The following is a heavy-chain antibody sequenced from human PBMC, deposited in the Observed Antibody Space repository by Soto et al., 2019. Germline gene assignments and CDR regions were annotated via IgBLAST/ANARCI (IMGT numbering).Heavy chain of an antibody. Sequence: ASVKVSCKASGGTFSSYAISWVRQAPGQGLEWMGGIIPIFGTANYAQKFQGRVTITADESTSTAYMELSGLRSEDTAVYYCARDGSAYCSSTSCWGWFDPWG. CDR2: IIPIFGTA. CDR1: GGTFSSYA. V-gene: IGHV1-69*13. D-gene: IGHD2-2*01. J-gene: IGHJ5*02. CDR3: ARDGSAYCSSTSCWGWFDP.